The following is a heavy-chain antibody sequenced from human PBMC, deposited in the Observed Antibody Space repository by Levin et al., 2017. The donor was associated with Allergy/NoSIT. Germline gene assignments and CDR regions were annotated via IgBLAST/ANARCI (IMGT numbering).Heavy chain of an antibody. CDR1: GFTFSSYG. V-gene: IGHV3-30*18. CDR2: ISYDGSNK. D-gene: IGHD6-13*01. CDR3: AKIYSSSWFGAENYWYFDL. Sequence: PGGSLRLSCAASGFTFSSYGMHWVRQAPGKGLEWVAVISYDGSNKYYADSVKGRFTISRDNSKNTLYLQMNSLRAEDTAVYYCAKIYSSSWFGAENYWYFDLWGRGTLVTVSS. J-gene: IGHJ2*01.